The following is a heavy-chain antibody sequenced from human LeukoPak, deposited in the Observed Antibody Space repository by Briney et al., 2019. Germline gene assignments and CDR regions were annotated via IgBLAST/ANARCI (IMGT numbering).Heavy chain of an antibody. D-gene: IGHD6-19*01. Sequence: GGPLRLSCAASGFTFSGSAMHWVRQASGKGPEWVGRIRSKANSYATAYAASVKGRFTISRDDSKNTAYLQMNSLKTEDTAVYYCTTLAVAGGYWGQGTLVTVSS. CDR2: IRSKANSYAT. CDR3: TTLAVAGGY. V-gene: IGHV3-73*01. CDR1: GFTFSGSA. J-gene: IGHJ4*02.